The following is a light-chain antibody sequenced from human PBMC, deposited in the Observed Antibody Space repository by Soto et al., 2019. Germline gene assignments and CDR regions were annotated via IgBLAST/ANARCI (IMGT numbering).Light chain of an antibody. CDR3: QQYDSLPRT. CDR1: QDTSNY. V-gene: IGKV1-33*01. J-gene: IGKJ1*01. CDR2: DAS. Sequence: DIEMTQSPSSLSASVGDRVTITCQASQDTSNYLNWYQQKPGKAPKLLIFDASNLETGVPSRFSGSGSGTDFNLTISSLQPEDIATYYRQQYDSLPRTFGQGTKVDIK.